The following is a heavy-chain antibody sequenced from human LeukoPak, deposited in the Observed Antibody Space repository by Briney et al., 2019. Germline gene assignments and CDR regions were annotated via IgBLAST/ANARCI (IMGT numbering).Heavy chain of an antibody. CDR1: GYNFISYG. CDR2: ISAYNDNT. V-gene: IGHV1-18*01. Sequence: ASVKVSCKASGYNFISYGIPWVRQAPGQGLEWMGWISAYNDNTHYAQNLQDRVTMTRDTSTSTAYMELRSLRSDDTAVYYCARDSPDFDYWGQGTLVTVSS. J-gene: IGHJ4*02. CDR3: ARDSPDFDY.